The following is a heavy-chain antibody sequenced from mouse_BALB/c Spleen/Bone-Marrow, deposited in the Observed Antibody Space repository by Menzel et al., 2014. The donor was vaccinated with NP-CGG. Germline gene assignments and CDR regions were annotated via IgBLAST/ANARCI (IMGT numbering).Heavy chain of an antibody. CDR2: INPSNGGT. CDR3: TRNGPDSSGYPAWFAY. J-gene: IGHJ3*01. V-gene: IGHV1S81*02. CDR1: GYTFTIYY. Sequence: ESGAELVKPGASVKLSCKASGYTFTIYYMFWVKQRPGQGLEWIGEINPSNGGTNFNEKFKSKATLTVDKSSSTAYMQLSSLTSEDSAVYYCTRNGPDSSGYPAWFAYWGQGTLVIVSA. D-gene: IGHD3-2*01.